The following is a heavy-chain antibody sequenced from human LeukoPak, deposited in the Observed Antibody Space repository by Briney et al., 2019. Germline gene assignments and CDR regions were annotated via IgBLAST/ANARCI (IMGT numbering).Heavy chain of an antibody. D-gene: IGHD1-1*01. Sequence: PGRSLRLSCAASGFTFSSYAMHWVRQAPGKGLEWVAVISYDGSNKYYADSVKGRFTISRDNYKNTLYLQMNSLRAEDTAVYYCARERTGARRTYGMDVWGQGTTVTVSS. CDR1: GFTFSSYA. V-gene: IGHV3-30-3*01. CDR3: ARERTGARRTYGMDV. CDR2: ISYDGSNK. J-gene: IGHJ6*02.